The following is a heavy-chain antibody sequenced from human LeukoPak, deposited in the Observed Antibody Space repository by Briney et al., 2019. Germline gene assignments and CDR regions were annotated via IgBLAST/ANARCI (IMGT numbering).Heavy chain of an antibody. CDR1: GYTFTRYD. J-gene: IGHJ4*02. Sequence: ASVKVSCKTSGYTFTRYDINWVRQATGQGLEWMGWMNPNSGNTGYAQKFQGRVTMTRNTSMSTAYLELSSLRSEDTAVYYCARPYDSSGYFEYAFDYWGQGTLVTVSS. V-gene: IGHV1-8*01. D-gene: IGHD3-22*01. CDR2: MNPNSGNT. CDR3: ARPYDSSGYFEYAFDY.